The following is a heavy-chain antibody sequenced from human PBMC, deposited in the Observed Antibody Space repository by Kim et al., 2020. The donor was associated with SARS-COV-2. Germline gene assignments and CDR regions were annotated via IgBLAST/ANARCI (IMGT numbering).Heavy chain of an antibody. V-gene: IGHV3-23*01. Sequence: GGSLRLSCAASGFTFSSYAMSWVRQAPGKGLEWVSTIYGSGNYAYYADSVKGRFTSSRDNSKNTLYLQINSLRAEDTAIYYCAKDPWGDGSNSPFRGFDYWGQGTLVTVSS. D-gene: IGHD3-10*01. J-gene: IGHJ4*02. CDR2: IYGSGNYA. CDR3: AKDPWGDGSNSPFRGFDY. CDR1: GFTFSSYA.